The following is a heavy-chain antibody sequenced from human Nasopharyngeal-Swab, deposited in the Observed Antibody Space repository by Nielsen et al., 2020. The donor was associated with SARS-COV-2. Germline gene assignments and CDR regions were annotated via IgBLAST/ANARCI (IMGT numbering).Heavy chain of an antibody. CDR3: ARRPYSSSSGDYYYGMDV. J-gene: IGHJ6*02. CDR1: GGTFISYA. V-gene: IGHV1-69*13. CDR2: IIPIFGTA. Sequence: SVKVSCKASGGTFISYAISWVRQAPGQGLEWMGGIIPIFGTANYGQKFQGRVTITADESTSTAYMELSSLRSEDTAVYYCARRPYSSSSGDYYYGMDVWGQGTTVTV. D-gene: IGHD6-6*01.